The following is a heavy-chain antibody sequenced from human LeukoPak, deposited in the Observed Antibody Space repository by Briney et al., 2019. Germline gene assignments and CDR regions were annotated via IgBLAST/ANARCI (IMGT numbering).Heavy chain of an antibody. D-gene: IGHD1-26*01. V-gene: IGHV6-1*01. J-gene: IGHJ6*02. CDR1: GDSVSSNSAA. Sequence: SQTLSLTCATSGDSVSSNSAAWNWIRQSPSRGLEWLGRTYYRSKWYNDYAVSVRGRITINPDTSKNQFSLQLNSVTPEDTAVYYCARGGVYYYGMDVWGQGTTVSVSS. CDR3: ARGGVYYYGMDV. CDR2: TYYRSKWYN.